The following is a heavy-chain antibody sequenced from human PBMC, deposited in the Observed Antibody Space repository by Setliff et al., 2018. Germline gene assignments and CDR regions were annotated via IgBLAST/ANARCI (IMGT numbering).Heavy chain of an antibody. CDR1: GGSFSGYY. D-gene: IGHD3-3*01. V-gene: IGHV4-34*01. CDR2: INHSGST. J-gene: IGHJ4*02. Sequence: SSETLSLTCAVYGGSFSGYYWSWIRQPPGKGLEWNGEINHSGSTNYNPSLKSRVTISVDTSKNQFFLKLSSVTAADTAVYYCARRTEYYNFWSGYYDYWGQGTLVTVSS. CDR3: ARRTEYYNFWSGYYDY.